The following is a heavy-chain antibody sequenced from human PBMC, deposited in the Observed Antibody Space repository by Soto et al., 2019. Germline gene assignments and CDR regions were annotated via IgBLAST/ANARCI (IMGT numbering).Heavy chain of an antibody. J-gene: IGHJ4*02. Sequence: SETLSLTCTVSGDSISGGDYYWSWIRQPPGKGLEWIGYIYYTGSTYYNPSLKGRIIMSVDTSKNQFSLKLSSVTAADTAVYYCARDHYDYSNHIRLGLDCWGQGTLVTVSS. CDR3: ARDHYDYSNHIRLGLDC. V-gene: IGHV4-30-4*01. D-gene: IGHD4-4*01. CDR2: IYYTGST. CDR1: GDSISGGDYY.